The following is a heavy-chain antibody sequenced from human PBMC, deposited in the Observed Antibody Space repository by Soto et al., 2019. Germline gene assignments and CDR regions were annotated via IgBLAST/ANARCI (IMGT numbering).Heavy chain of an antibody. D-gene: IGHD2-2*01. J-gene: IGHJ5*02. V-gene: IGHV1-58*01. CDR1: GFTFTSSA. CDR3: ARDIVVVPAAIEGYVDNWFDP. CDR2: IVVGSGNT. Sequence: GASVKVSCKASGFTFTSSAVQWVRQARGQRLEWIGWIVVGSGNTNYAQKFQERVTITRDMSTSTAYMELRSLRSDDTAVYYCARDIVVVPAAIEGYVDNWFDPWGQGTLVTVSS.